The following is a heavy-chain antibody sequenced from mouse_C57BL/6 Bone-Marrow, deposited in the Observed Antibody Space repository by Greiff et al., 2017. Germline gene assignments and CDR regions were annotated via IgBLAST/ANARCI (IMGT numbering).Heavy chain of an antibody. CDR1: GYTFTDYN. D-gene: IGHD2-10*01. V-gene: IGHV1-18*01. J-gene: IGHJ3*01. CDR2: INPNNGGT. Sequence: EVQLVESGPELVKPGASVKIPCKASGYTFTDYNMDWVKQSHGKSLEWIGDINPNNGGTIYNQKFKGKATLTVDKSSSTAYMELRSLTSEDTAVYYCTRSFYGNSAWFAYWGQGALVTVSA. CDR3: TRSFYGNSAWFAY.